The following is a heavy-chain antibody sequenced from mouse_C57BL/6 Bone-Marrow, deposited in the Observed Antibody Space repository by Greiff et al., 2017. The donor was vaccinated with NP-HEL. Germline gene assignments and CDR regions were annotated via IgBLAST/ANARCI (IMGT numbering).Heavy chain of an antibody. V-gene: IGHV5-4*01. CDR1: GFTFSSYA. CDR3: ARDRGGY. J-gene: IGHJ3*01. CDR2: ISDGGSYT. Sequence: VQLVESGGGLVKPGGSLKLSCAASGFTFSSYAMSWVRQTPEKRLEWVATISDGGSYTYYPDNVKGRFTISRDNAKNNLYLQMSHLKSEDTAMYYCARDRGGYWGQGTLVTVSA.